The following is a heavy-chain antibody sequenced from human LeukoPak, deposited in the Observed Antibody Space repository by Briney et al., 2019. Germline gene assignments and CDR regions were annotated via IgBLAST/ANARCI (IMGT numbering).Heavy chain of an antibody. CDR3: AKDRYYYFWSGYTVWFDP. V-gene: IGHV3-48*01. CDR2: IDSSSSTI. J-gene: IGHJ5*02. Sequence: PGGSLRLSCAASGFTFSSYSMNWVRQAPGKGLAWVSYIDSSSSTIYYADSVKGRCTLSRENSKKTLYLQMKSLKAEDRAVHYCAKDRYYYFWSGYTVWFDPWGQGTLVTVSS. D-gene: IGHD3-3*01. CDR1: GFTFSSYS.